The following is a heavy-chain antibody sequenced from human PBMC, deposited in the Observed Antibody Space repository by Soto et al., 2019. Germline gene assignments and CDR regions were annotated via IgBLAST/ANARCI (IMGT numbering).Heavy chain of an antibody. CDR3: ARDFGLGLGRNAMDV. CDR2: TFYRSKWYT. CDR1: GDSVSSNNAA. Sequence: SQTLSLTCAISGDSVSSNNAAGNWIRQSPSRGLEWLGRTFYRSKWYTDYAVSVKSRITINPDTSKNQFSLQLNSVIPEDTAVYYCARDFGLGLGRNAMDVWGQGTTVTVSS. V-gene: IGHV6-1*01. J-gene: IGHJ6*02. D-gene: IGHD3-9*01.